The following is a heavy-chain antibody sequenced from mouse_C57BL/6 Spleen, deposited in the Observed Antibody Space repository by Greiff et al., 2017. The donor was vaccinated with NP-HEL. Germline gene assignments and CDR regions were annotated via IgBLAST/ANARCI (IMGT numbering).Heavy chain of an antibody. CDR3: AREDSYYFDY. CDR1: GYTFTSYW. CDR2: IHPNSGST. J-gene: IGHJ2*01. Sequence: VQLQQSGAELVKPGASVKLSCKASGYTFTSYWMHWVKQRPGQGLEWIGMIHPNSGSTNYNEKFKSKATLTVDKSSSTAYMQLSSLTSEDSAVYYCAREDSYYFDYWGQGTTLTVSS. D-gene: IGHD2-12*01. V-gene: IGHV1-64*01.